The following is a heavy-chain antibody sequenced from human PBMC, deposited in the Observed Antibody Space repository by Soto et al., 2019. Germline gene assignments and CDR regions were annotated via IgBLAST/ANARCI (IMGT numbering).Heavy chain of an antibody. CDR1: GFTFSSYE. CDR3: ARAFRGYYYDSSGYLFDY. CDR2: ISSSGSTI. Sequence: GGSLRLSCAASGFTFSSYEMNWVRQAPGKGLEWVSYISSSGSTIYYADSVKGRFTISRDNAKNSLYLQMNSLRAEDTAVYHCARAFRGYYYDSSGYLFDYWGQGTLVTVSS. D-gene: IGHD3-22*01. V-gene: IGHV3-48*03. J-gene: IGHJ4*02.